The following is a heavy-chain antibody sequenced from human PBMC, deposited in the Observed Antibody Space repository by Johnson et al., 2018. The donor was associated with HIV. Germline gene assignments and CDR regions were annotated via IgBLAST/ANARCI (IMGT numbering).Heavy chain of an antibody. V-gene: IGHV3-30*18. J-gene: IGHJ3*02. CDR2: ISYDGSNK. D-gene: IGHD5-18*01. CDR1: GFTFFSYG. Sequence: VQLVESGGGVVQPGRSLRLSCVASGFTFFSYGMHWVRQAPGKGLEWVAVISYDGSNKYYADSVKGRFTISRDNSKNTLYLQMNSLRAEDTAVYYCAKDLVDTAMDDAFDIWGQGTMVTVSS. CDR3: AKDLVDTAMDDAFDI.